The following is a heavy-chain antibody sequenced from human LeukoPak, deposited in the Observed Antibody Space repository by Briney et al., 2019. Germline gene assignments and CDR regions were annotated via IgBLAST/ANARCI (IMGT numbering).Heavy chain of an antibody. CDR1: GFTFTEYW. J-gene: IGHJ6*03. V-gene: IGHV3-7*01. D-gene: IGHD2-21*01. Sequence: GGSLRLSCAASGFTFTEYWMTWVRQAPGQRLQWVANIKQDGSEVYYVDSVEGRFTISRDNTKNSVYLQMNSLGVEDTAVYYCAREAYCGGPSCFAVSYMDVWGEGTTVTVSS. CDR2: IKQDGSEV. CDR3: AREAYCGGPSCFAVSYMDV.